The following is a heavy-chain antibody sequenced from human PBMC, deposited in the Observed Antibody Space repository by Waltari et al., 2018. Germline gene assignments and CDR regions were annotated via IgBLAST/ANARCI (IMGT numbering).Heavy chain of an antibody. CDR2: ISSSSYI. D-gene: IGHD3-10*01. J-gene: IGHJ6*02. Sequence: EVQLVESGGGLVKPGGSLRLSCAASGFTFSSYSMNWVRQAPGKGLEWVSSISSSSYIYYADSVKGRFTISRDNAKNSLYLQMNSLRAEDTAVYYCARAGGSYYYYGMDVWGQGTTVTVSS. CDR1: GFTFSSYS. CDR3: ARAGGSYYYYGMDV. V-gene: IGHV3-21*01.